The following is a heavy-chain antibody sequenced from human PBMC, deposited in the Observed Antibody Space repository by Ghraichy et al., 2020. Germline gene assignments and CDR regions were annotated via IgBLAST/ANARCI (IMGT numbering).Heavy chain of an antibody. J-gene: IGHJ6*02. D-gene: IGHD6-19*01. Sequence: SGPTLVKPTQTLTLTCTFSGFSLSTSGMCVSWIRQPPGKALEWLALIDWDDDKYYSTSLKTRLTISKDTSKNQVVLTMTNMDPVDTAPYYCARMRGQWLVTVDYYYYGMDVWGQGTTVTVSS. CDR2: IDWDDDK. CDR3: ARMRGQWLVTVDYYYYGMDV. V-gene: IGHV2-70*01. CDR1: GFSLSTSGMC.